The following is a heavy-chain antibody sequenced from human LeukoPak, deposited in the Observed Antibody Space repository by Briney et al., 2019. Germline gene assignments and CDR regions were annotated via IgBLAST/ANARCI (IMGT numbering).Heavy chain of an antibody. D-gene: IGHD3-22*01. V-gene: IGHV3-23*01. CDR2: ISGRGCTT. Sequence: GGSLRLSCAASGFTFSSYAMRWVRQAGGKGGEWGPAISGRGCTTYYPHSVNGRFTISRDHSQNPLYLQMNSLSAHATAVYYCAKATSSGYLQYFQHWGQGTLVTVSS. CDR3: AKATSSGYLQYFQH. J-gene: IGHJ1*01. CDR1: GFTFSSYA.